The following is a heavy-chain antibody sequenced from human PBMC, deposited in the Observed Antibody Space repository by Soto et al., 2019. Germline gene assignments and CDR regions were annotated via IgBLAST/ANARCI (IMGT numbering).Heavy chain of an antibody. CDR2: IWYDGSNK. V-gene: IGHV3-33*01. D-gene: IGHD2-15*01. CDR1: GFTFSSYG. CDR3: ARDLGYCSGGSCPGSLDY. J-gene: IGHJ4*02. Sequence: GGSLRLSCAASGFTFSSYGMHWVRQAPGKGLEWVAVIWYDGSNKYYADSVKGRFTISRDNSENTLYLQMNSLRAEDTAVYYCARDLGYCSGGSCPGSLDYWGQGTLVTVSS.